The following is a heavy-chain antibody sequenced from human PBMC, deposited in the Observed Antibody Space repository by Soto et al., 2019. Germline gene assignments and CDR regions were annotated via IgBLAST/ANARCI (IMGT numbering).Heavy chain of an antibody. CDR2: ISPYDDNT. J-gene: IGHJ6*02. V-gene: IGHV1-18*01. CDR3: ARGCYYDSSGPRNYHYCGMDV. CDR1: GYIFTSYG. D-gene: IGHD3-22*01. Sequence: QVQVVQSGGEVKKPGASVRVSCKTSGYIFTSYGISWVRQAPGQGLEGLGGISPYDDNTNYAQNLQGRVRMTTDTSTRTAYMALRTLRSDDTAVYYCARGCYYDSSGPRNYHYCGMDVWGQWTTITVS.